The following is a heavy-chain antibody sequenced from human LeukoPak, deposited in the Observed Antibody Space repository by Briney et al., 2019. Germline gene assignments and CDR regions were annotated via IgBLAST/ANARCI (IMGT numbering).Heavy chain of an antibody. D-gene: IGHD6-13*01. Sequence: SVKVSCKASGGTFSSYAISWVRQAPGQGLEWMGGIIPIFGTANYAQKFQGRVTITTDESTSTAYMELRSLRSDDTAVYYCARDDSSSSPRSDNYFDYWGQGTLVTVSS. J-gene: IGHJ4*02. CDR3: ARDDSSSSPRSDNYFDY. CDR2: IIPIFGTA. CDR1: GGTFSSYA. V-gene: IGHV1-69*05.